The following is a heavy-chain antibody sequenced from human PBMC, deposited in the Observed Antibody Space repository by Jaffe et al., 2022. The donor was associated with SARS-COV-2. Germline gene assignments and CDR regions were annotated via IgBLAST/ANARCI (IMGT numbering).Heavy chain of an antibody. CDR2: IFSNDEK. J-gene: IGHJ6*02. Sequence: QVTLKESGPVLVKPTETLTLTCTVSGFSLSNARMGVSWIRQPPGKALEWLAHIFSNDEKSYSTSLKSRLTISKDTSKSQVVLTMTNMDPVDTATYYCARILVGATRYYYYYGMDVWGQGTTVTVSS. CDR3: ARILVGATRYYYYYGMDV. D-gene: IGHD1-26*01. CDR1: GFSLSNARMG. V-gene: IGHV2-26*01.